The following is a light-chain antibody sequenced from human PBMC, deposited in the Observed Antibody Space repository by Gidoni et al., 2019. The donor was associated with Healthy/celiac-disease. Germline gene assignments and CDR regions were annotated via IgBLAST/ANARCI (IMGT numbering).Light chain of an antibody. CDR1: QSVSSY. V-gene: IGKV3-11*01. Sequence: IVLTQSPATLSLSPGERATLSCRVSQSVSSYLDWYQQKPGQAHRLLIYDAANRPTGIPARFSGSGSGTDFTLTISSLEPEDFAVYYCQQRSNWTPVTFGQGTKLEIK. CDR3: QQRSNWTPVT. J-gene: IGKJ2*01. CDR2: DAA.